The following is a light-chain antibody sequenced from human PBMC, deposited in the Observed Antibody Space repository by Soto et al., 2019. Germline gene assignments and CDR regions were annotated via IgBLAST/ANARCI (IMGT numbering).Light chain of an antibody. V-gene: IGKV3-11*01. CDR1: QSVSSY. Sequence: TQSPSTLSASVGDRVTITCRASQSVSSYLAWYQQKPGQAPRLLIYDVSTRATGIPARFSGTGSRTDFILTISSLEPEDFAVYYCQQRSNWPITFGQGTRLEIK. J-gene: IGKJ5*01. CDR3: QQRSNWPIT. CDR2: DVS.